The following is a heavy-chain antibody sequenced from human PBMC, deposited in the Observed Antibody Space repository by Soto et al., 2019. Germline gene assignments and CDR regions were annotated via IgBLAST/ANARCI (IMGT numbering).Heavy chain of an antibody. D-gene: IGHD3-10*01. J-gene: IGHJ6*02. CDR3: ARDRWGGGRDMDV. CDR2: INSDGSST. V-gene: IGHV3-74*01. Sequence: GSLRLSCAASGFTFSTYWIHWVRQAPGKGLVWVSRINSDGSSTNYADSVKGRFTISRDNAKNTLFLQMNSLRAEDTAVYYCARDRWGGGRDMDVWGQGTTVTVSS. CDR1: GFTFSTYW.